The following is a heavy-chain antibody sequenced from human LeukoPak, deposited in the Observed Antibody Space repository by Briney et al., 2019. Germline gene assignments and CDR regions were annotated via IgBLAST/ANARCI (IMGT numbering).Heavy chain of an antibody. J-gene: IGHJ4*02. CDR3: TRDLTGTTWSENDY. CDR2: IYSGDRT. CDR1: GLSVRGSY. Sequence: GGSLRLSCVVTGLSVRGSYMSWVRQAPGKGLEWVSVIYSGDRTYYADSVKGRFTISRDTSKNTLYLQMNNLRADDTAIYYCTRDLTGTTWSENDYWGQGTLSPSP. V-gene: IGHV3-53*01. D-gene: IGHD6-13*01.